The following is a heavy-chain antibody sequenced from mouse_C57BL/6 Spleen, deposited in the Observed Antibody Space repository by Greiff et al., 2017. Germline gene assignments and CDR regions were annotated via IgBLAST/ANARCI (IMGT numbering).Heavy chain of an antibody. CDR3: ARRANWDEGWYCDV. CDR1: GYTFTSYW. D-gene: IGHD4-1*01. V-gene: IGHV1-64*01. Sequence: VQLQQPGAELVKPGASVKLSCKASGYTFTSYWMHWVKQRPGQGLEWIGMIHPNSGSTNYNEKFKSKATLTVDKSSSTAYMQLSSLTSEDSAVYYCARRANWDEGWYCDVWGTGTTVTVSS. J-gene: IGHJ1*03. CDR2: IHPNSGST.